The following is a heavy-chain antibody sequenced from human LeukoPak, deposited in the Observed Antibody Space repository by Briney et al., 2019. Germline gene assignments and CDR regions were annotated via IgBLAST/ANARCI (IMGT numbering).Heavy chain of an antibody. J-gene: IGHJ4*02. V-gene: IGHV3-30*03. CDR3: TLDGSDY. D-gene: IGHD1-26*01. CDR2: ISYDGSNK. CDR1: GFTFSSYG. Sequence: GGSLRPSCAASGFTFSSYGMHRVRQAPGKGPEWVAVISYDGSNKYYADSVKGRFTISRDNSKNTLYLQMNSLRAEDTAVYYATLDGSDYWGQGTLVTVSS.